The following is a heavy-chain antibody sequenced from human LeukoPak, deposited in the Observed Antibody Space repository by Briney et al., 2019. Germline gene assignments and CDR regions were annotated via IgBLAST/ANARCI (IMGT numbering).Heavy chain of an antibody. D-gene: IGHD3-22*01. CDR3: AKDYGHYYDSSGYYPFDY. V-gene: IGHV3-23*01. CDR2: ISGSGGST. Sequence: GGSLRLSCAASGFTFSSYAMNWVRQAPGKGLEWVSAISGSGGSTYYADSVKGRFTISRDNSKNTLYLQMNSLRAEDTAVYYCAKDYGHYYDSSGYYPFDYWGQGTLVTVSS. J-gene: IGHJ4*02. CDR1: GFTFSSYA.